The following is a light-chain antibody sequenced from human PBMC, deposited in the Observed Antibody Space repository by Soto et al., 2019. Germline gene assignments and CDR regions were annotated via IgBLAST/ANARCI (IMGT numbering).Light chain of an antibody. Sequence: DIQMTQSPSTLSASVGDRVTITCRASQSIGIWLAWYQQKPGKAPKLLIYKASSLKSEVPSRFSGSLSGSDSTLTISMLQPGDFADYDCQHYGSYVTFGQGSKLEIK. CDR1: QSIGIW. CDR3: QHYGSYVT. V-gene: IGKV1-5*03. CDR2: KAS. J-gene: IGKJ2*01.